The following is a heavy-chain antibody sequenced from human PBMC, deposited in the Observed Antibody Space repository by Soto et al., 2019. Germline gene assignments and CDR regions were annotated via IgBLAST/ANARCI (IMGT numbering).Heavy chain of an antibody. CDR2: IIPIFGTA. J-gene: IGHJ6*02. CDR3: ARGGYSSGWNSYYYGMDV. Sequence: QVQLVQSGAEVKQPGSSVKVSCKASGGTFSSYAISWVRQAPGQGLEWMGGIIPIFGTANYAQKFQGRVTITADESTSTAYMELSSLRSEDTAVYYCARGGYSSGWNSYYYGMDVWGQGTTVTVSS. CDR1: GGTFSSYA. D-gene: IGHD6-19*01. V-gene: IGHV1-69*01.